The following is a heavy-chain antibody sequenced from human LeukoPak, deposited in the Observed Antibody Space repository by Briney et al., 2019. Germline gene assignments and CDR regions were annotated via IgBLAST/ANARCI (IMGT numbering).Heavy chain of an antibody. Sequence: ASVKVSCKASGYRFTDYHMHWLRQAPGQGLEWMGWITPNSGGTNYAQKFQGRVTMTRDTSISTAYMELSRLRSDDTAAYSCARGRGGGYFDFWGQGNPGHRLL. CDR2: ITPNSGGT. V-gene: IGHV1-2*02. D-gene: IGHD2-15*01. CDR1: GYRFTDYH. CDR3: ARGRGGGYFDF. J-gene: IGHJ4*02.